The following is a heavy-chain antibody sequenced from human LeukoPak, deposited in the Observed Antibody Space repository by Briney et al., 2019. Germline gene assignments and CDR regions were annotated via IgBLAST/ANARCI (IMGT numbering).Heavy chain of an antibody. CDR2: ISAYNGNT. CDR3: ARDSKQQLVDWFDP. CDR1: GYTLTSYG. J-gene: IGHJ5*02. Sequence: GASVKVSCTASGYTLTSYGISWVRQAPGQGLEWMGWISAYNGNTNYAQKLQGRVTMTTDTSTSTAYMELRSLRSDDTAVYYCARDSKQQLVDWFDPWGQGTLVTVSS. D-gene: IGHD6-13*01. V-gene: IGHV1-18*01.